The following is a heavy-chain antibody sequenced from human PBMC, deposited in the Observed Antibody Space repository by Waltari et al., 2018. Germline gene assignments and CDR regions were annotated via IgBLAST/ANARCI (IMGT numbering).Heavy chain of an antibody. V-gene: IGHV3-7*03. D-gene: IGHD6-19*01. CDR3: IRDYGSPY. CDR2: INKEGTET. CDR1: GFTLSNYW. J-gene: IGHJ4*02. Sequence: EAQQVESGGDLVQPGGSLRLSCVVSGFTLSNYWMSWVRQAPGEGLEWVANINKEGTETYYVDSVRGRFTISKDDAKNSVYLQMNSLKVEDTAVYYCIRDYGSPYWGQGTLVTVSS.